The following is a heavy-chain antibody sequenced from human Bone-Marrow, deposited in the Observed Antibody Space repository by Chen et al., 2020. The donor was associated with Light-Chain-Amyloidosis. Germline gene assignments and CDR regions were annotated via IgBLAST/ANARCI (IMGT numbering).Heavy chain of an antibody. J-gene: IGHJ4*02. Sequence: SXGGVVQPGRSLRLSCAASGFIFNNYAMHWVRQAPGKGLEWVAGLSHGGSKNFHAYDVKGRFTISGDNXKSTLXXXXXXXXXXXXAXYYCARESSRGGEESGFDFWGQGTLVTVSS. CDR3: ARESSRGGEESGFDF. D-gene: IGHD3-10*01. V-gene: IGHV3-30-3*01. CDR1: GFIFNNYA. CDR2: LSHGGSKN.